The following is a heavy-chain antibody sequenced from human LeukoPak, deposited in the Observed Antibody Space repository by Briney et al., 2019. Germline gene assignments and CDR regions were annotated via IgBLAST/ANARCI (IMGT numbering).Heavy chain of an antibody. V-gene: IGHV3-23*01. CDR1: GFSFSTYA. CDR3: AKDLLSQQVARCFDY. D-gene: IGHD6-13*01. Sequence: GSLRLSCATSGFSFSTYAMSWVRQAPGKGLEWVSVISHSGDSTSYADSVKGRFTISRDNSKNTMYLQMNSLRADDTAVYYCAKDLLSQQVARCFDYWGQGTLVTVSS. CDR2: ISHSGDST. J-gene: IGHJ4*02.